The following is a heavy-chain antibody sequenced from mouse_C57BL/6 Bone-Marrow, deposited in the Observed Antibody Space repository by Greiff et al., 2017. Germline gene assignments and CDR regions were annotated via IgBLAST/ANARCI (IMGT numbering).Heavy chain of an antibody. Sequence: QVQLQQSGAELVKPGASVKMSCKASGYTFTSYWITWVKQRPGQGLAWIGDIYPGSGSTNYNEKFKSKATLTVDTSSSTAYMQLSSLTSEDSAVYYCARPYYSNYRYFDVWGTGTTVTVSS. V-gene: IGHV1-55*01. CDR1: GYTFTSYW. CDR3: ARPYYSNYRYFDV. J-gene: IGHJ1*03. CDR2: IYPGSGST. D-gene: IGHD2-5*01.